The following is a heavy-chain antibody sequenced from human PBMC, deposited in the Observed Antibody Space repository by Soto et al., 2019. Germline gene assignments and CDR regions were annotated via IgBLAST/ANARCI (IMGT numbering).Heavy chain of an antibody. CDR3: AVAAVREIMAQESSGMAV. J-gene: IGHJ6*02. CDR2: IMPTVDSA. D-gene: IGHD3-10*01. Sequence: QVQLVQSGAEVKTPGSSVKVSCKASGGTLSDYAISWVRQAPGQGLEWMGGIMPTVDSANYAQNFQGRLSISADESTSTASLELSSLRSDHPAVYYCAVAAVREIMAQESSGMAVWGQGTTVIVSS. V-gene: IGHV1-69*01. CDR1: GGTLSDYA.